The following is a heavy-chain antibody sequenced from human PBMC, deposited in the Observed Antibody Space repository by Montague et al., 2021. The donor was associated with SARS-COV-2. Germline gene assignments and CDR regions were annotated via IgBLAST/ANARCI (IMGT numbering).Heavy chain of an antibody. CDR1: GGSISNYY. CDR3: AGDRPRSYYYDSATYTWGCGGIDV. V-gene: IGHV4-4*07. D-gene: IGHD3-10*01. CDR2: IIASGNT. Sequence: SETLSLTCTVSGGSISNYYWSWIRQHAGKGLEWIGRIIASGNTNHNPSLKSRVTMSVDTTRNQFSLQLSSVTAAATAVSYCAGDRPRSYYYDSATYTWGCGGIDVWGQGTTVTVSS. J-gene: IGHJ6*02.